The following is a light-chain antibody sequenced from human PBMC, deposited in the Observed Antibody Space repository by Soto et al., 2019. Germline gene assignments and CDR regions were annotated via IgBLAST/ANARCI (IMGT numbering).Light chain of an antibody. CDR3: GTWDSSLSAVI. Sequence: QSVLTQPPSVSAAPGQKVTISCSGSSPNIGNNYVSWYQQVPGTAPKLLIYDNTKRPSGIPDRFSGSKSGTSATLGITGLQTGDEANYYCGTWDSSLSAVIFGGGTKLTV. V-gene: IGLV1-51*01. J-gene: IGLJ2*01. CDR1: SPNIGNNY. CDR2: DNT.